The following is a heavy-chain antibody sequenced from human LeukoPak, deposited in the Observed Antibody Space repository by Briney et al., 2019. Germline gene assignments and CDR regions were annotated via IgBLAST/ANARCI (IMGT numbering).Heavy chain of an antibody. CDR2: IIPIFGTA. Sequence: ASVKVSCKASGGTFSSYAISWVRQAPGQGLEWMGGIIPIFGTANYAQKFQGRVTITADKSTSTAYMELSSLRSEDTAVYYCARVLPDCSGGNCHSPHYYYYGMDVWGKGTTVTVSS. CDR3: ARVLPDCSGGNCHSPHYYYYGMDV. D-gene: IGHD2-15*01. V-gene: IGHV1-69*06. J-gene: IGHJ6*04. CDR1: GGTFSSYA.